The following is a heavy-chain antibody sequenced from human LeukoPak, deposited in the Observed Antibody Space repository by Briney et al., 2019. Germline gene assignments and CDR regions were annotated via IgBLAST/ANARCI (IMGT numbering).Heavy chain of an antibody. CDR3: ARDRGVDPAFDY. V-gene: IGHV4-31*03. CDR2: IYYSGST. Sequence: SQTLSLTCTVSGGSISSGGYYWSWIRQHPGKGLEWIGYIYYSGSTYYNPSLKSRVTISVDTSKNQFSLKLSSVTAADTAVYYCARDRGVDPAFDYWGQGTLVTVSS. CDR1: GGSISSGGYY. J-gene: IGHJ4*02. D-gene: IGHD5-24*01.